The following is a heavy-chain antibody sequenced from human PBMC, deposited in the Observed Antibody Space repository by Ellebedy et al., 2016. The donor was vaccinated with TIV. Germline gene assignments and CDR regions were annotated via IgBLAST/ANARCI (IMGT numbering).Heavy chain of an antibody. D-gene: IGHD6-13*01. CDR3: ARESQRGTSSWSHVDY. V-gene: IGHV1-46*01. CDR1: GGTLSSYG. J-gene: IGHJ4*02. CDR2: IIPSGGST. Sequence: AASVKVSCKASGGTLSSYGISWVRQAPGQGLEWLGIIIPSGGSTGYAQKFQGRVTMTRDTSTSTVYMELSSLRSEDTAVYYCARESQRGTSSWSHVDYWGQGTLVTVSS.